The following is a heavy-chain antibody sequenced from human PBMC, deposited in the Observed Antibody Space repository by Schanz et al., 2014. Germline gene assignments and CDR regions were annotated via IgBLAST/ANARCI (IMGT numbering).Heavy chain of an antibody. J-gene: IGHJ4*02. V-gene: IGHV1-18*01. D-gene: IGHD3-3*01. CDR1: GYTFTSYG. Sequence: QVQLVQSGAEVKKPGASVKVSCKASGYTFTSYGISWVRQAPGQGLEWMGWISVYTGNTKYGQKVQGRVTMTADTSTNTAYIELRSLRSDDTAVYYCARSAGRDFWSGYYTRFDYWGQGTLVTVSS. CDR2: ISVYTGNT. CDR3: ARSAGRDFWSGYYTRFDY.